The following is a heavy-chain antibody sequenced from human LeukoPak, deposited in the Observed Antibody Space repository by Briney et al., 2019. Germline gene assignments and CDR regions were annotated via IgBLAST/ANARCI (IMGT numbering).Heavy chain of an antibody. CDR2: ISSSGSTI. J-gene: IGHJ4*02. CDR1: GFTFSSYE. D-gene: IGHD6-13*01. V-gene: IGHV3-48*03. CDR3: ARDVSGSSSWSDFDY. Sequence: PGGSLRLSCAASGFTFSSYEMNWVRQAPGKGLEWASYISSSGSTIYYADSVKGRFTISRDNAENSLYLRMNSLRAEDTAVYYCARDVSGSSSWSDFDYWGQGTLVTVSS.